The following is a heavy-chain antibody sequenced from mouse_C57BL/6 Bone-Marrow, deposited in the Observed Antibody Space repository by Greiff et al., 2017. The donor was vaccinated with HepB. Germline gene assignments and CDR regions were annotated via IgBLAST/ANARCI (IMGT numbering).Heavy chain of an antibody. CDR3: ANYGSSFYYFDY. V-gene: IGHV1-50*01. Sequence: QVQLQQPGAELVKPGASVKLSCKASGYTFTSYWMQWVKQRPGQGLEWIGEIDPSDSYTNYNQKFKGKATLTVDTSSSTAYMQLSSLTSEDSAVYYCANYGSSFYYFDYWGQGTTLTVSS. D-gene: IGHD1-1*01. J-gene: IGHJ2*01. CDR1: GYTFTSYW. CDR2: IDPSDSYT.